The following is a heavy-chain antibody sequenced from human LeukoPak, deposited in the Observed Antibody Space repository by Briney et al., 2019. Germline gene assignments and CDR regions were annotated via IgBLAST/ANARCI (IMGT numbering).Heavy chain of an antibody. J-gene: IGHJ4*02. CDR2: ISSSSSYI. CDR1: GFTFSSYS. CDR3: ARDVPSPKYYFDY. V-gene: IGHV3-21*01. Sequence: PGGSLRLSCAASGFTFSSYSMTWVRQAPGKGLEWVSSISSSSSYIYYADSVKGRFTISRDNAKNSLYLQMNSLRAEDTAVYYCARDVPSPKYYFDYWGQGTLVTVSS.